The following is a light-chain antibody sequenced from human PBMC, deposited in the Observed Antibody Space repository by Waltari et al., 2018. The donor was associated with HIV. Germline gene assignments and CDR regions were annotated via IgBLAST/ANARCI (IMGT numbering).Light chain of an antibody. CDR3: QQYNTWPLT. CDR1: RSVGSS. CDR2: GAS. J-gene: IGKJ1*01. V-gene: IGKV3-15*01. Sequence: EVVMTQSPATLLESPGKTANLSCRASRSVGSSLAWSHPNPGRGPRLLIYGASSRDSDVPPTFSGSGAGTDFSLSISSLRSDDLGIYYCQQYNTWPLTFGRGTTVEIK.